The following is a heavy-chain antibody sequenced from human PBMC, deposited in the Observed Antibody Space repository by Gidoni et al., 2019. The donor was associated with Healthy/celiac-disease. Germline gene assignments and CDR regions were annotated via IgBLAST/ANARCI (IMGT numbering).Heavy chain of an antibody. CDR3: AREGVGATWDY. CDR2: IIPLLGIA. CDR1: GGTFSSYA. D-gene: IGHD1-26*01. Sequence: QVQLVQSGAEVTKPGSQVKVSCKASGGTFSSYAISWVRPAPGQGLEWMGRIIPLLGIANYAQKFQGRVTITAEKSTSTAYMELSSLRSEDTAVYYCAREGVGATWDYWGQGTLVTVSS. J-gene: IGHJ4*02. V-gene: IGHV1-69*09.